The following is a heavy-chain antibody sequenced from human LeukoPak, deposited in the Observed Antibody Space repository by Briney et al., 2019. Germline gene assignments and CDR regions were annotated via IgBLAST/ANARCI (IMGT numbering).Heavy chain of an antibody. D-gene: IGHD2-2*01. CDR1: GFPFSGYY. J-gene: IGHJ6*03. V-gene: IGHV3-7*01. CDR3: VGQLLRAV. Sequence: GGSLRLSCTASGFPFSGYYISWVRQAPGTGLEWLANIKGDGSVQDYVDSVKGRFTISRDNAKNSLYLQMNNLRVDDTAVYYCVGQLLRAVWGKGTTVTISS. CDR2: IKGDGSVQ.